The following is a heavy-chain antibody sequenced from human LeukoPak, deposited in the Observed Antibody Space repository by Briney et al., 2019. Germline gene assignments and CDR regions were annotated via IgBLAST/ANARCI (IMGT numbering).Heavy chain of an antibody. J-gene: IGHJ4*02. V-gene: IGHV3-30*02. Sequence: PGGSLRLSCSGSGFDFSKYSMHWVRQAPGKGLEWVALILSDGSEEYYGDAVKGRFGISRDNSKNTLYLQMNSLRAEDTAVYYCAKGSAVADIYFDYWGQGTLVTVSS. CDR1: GFDFSKYS. CDR3: AKGSAVADIYFDY. D-gene: IGHD6-19*01. CDR2: ILSDGSEE.